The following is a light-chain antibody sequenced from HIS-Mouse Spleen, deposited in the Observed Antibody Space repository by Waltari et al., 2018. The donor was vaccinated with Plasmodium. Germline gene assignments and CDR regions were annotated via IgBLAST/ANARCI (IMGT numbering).Light chain of an antibody. CDR3: QSADSSGTYV. CDR2: KAS. V-gene: IGLV3-25*03. CDR1: ALPKQY. J-gene: IGLJ1*01. Sequence: SYELTQPPSVSVSPGQTARITCSGDALPKQYAYWYQQKPGQAPVLVIYKASERPPGIPERFSGSSSGTTVTLTISGVQAEDEADYYCQSADSSGTYVFGTGTKVTVL.